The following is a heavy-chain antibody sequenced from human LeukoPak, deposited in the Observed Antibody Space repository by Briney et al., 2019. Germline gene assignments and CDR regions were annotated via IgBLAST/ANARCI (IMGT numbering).Heavy chain of an antibody. CDR3: AGPTGNIAVAGTGTYYYYGMDV. J-gene: IGHJ6*02. V-gene: IGHV1-3*01. Sequence: ASVKVSCKASGYTFTSYAMHWVRQAPGQRLEWMGWINAGNGNTKYSQKFQGRVTITRDTSASTAYMELSSLRSEDTAVYYCAGPTGNIAVAGTGTYYYYGMDVWGQGTTVTVSS. CDR1: GYTFTSYA. D-gene: IGHD6-19*01. CDR2: INAGNGNT.